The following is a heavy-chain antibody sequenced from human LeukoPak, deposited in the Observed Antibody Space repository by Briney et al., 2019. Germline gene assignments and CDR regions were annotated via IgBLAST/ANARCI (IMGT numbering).Heavy chain of an antibody. CDR2: IYSGGGGIT. J-gene: IGHJ4*02. CDR1: GFTMFSY. D-gene: IGHD7-27*01. V-gene: IGHV3-53*01. Sequence: PGGSLRLSCAASGFTMFSYMNWVRQAPGKGLEWVSVIYSGGGGITYYADSVKGRFTISRYNSKNTLYLQMNSLRAEDTAVYYCARGGNWDLYYFDNWGQGTLVTVSS. CDR3: ARGGNWDLYYFDN.